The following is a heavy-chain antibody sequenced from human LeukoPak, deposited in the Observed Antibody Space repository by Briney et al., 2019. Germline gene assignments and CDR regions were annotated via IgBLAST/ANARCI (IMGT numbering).Heavy chain of an antibody. CDR2: ISYDGSNK. D-gene: IGHD3-3*01. CDR1: GFTFSSYA. Sequence: GSLRLSCAASGFTFSSYAMHWARQAPGKGLEWVAVISYDGSNKYYADSVKGRFTISRDNSENTLYLQMNSLRAEDTAVYYCARVSWSGYSSIVRGYFDYWGQGTLVTVSS. V-gene: IGHV3-30*01. CDR3: ARVSWSGYSSIVRGYFDY. J-gene: IGHJ4*02.